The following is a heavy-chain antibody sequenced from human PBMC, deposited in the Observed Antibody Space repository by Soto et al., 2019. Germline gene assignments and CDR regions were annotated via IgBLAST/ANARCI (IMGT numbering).Heavy chain of an antibody. J-gene: IGHJ4*02. V-gene: IGHV3-23*01. CDR2: ISGSGGST. CDR3: AAGPRIDYGDGPGDY. D-gene: IGHD4-17*01. CDR1: GFTFSSYA. Sequence: PGGSLRLSCAASGFTFSSYAMSWVRQAPGKGLEWVSAISGSGGSTYYADSVKGRFTISRDNSKNTLYLQMNSLRAEDTAVYYCAAGPRIDYGDGPGDYWGQGTLVTVSS.